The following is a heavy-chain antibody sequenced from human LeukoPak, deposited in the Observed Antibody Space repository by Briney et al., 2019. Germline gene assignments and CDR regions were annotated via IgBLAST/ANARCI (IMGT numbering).Heavy chain of an antibody. CDR1: GFIFKEYW. V-gene: IGHV3-7*01. CDR3: ARETPRRGETRDGYR. Sequence: GGSLRLSCAASGFIFKEYWMNWVRQVPGKGLECLANIKEDGSETYYADSVKGRFTISRDNPKNLLFLQINSLRVEDTAVYYCARETPRRGETRDGYRWGQGTVVTVSS. D-gene: IGHD5-24*01. CDR2: IKEDGSET. J-gene: IGHJ4*02.